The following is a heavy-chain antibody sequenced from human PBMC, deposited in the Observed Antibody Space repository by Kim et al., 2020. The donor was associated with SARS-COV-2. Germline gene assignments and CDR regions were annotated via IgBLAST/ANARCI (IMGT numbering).Heavy chain of an antibody. CDR3: TRVTYGDYVMDV. D-gene: IGHD4-17*01. V-gene: IGHV3-49*02. J-gene: IGHJ6*02. Sequence: YSASVKGRLTNSRDDSKSSAYLQMNSLKTEDTAVYYCTRVTYGDYVMDVWGQGPTVPVSS.